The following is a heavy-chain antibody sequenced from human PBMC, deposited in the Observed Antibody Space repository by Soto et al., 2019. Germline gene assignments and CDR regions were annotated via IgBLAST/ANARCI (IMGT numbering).Heavy chain of an antibody. J-gene: IGHJ5*02. V-gene: IGHV3-30*18. Sequence: GGSLRLSCAASGFTFSSYGMHWVRQAPGKGLEWVALISHDGSNKYYADSVKGRFTISRDNSKNTLYLQMNSLRAEDTAVYFCAKDRPVKARSGSLSSWGQGTLVTVSS. CDR3: AKDRPVKARSGSLSS. CDR2: ISHDGSNK. D-gene: IGHD1-26*01. CDR1: GFTFSSYG.